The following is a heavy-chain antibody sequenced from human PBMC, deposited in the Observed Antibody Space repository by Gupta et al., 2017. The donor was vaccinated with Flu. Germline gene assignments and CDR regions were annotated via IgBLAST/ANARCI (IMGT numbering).Heavy chain of an antibody. J-gene: IGHJ4*02. CDR1: RFTFRSSN. D-gene: IGHD2-15*01. CDR3: ARDLYGGRFYFDY. V-gene: IGHV3-21*02. CDR2: ISSSSSYI. Sequence: EVQLVESGGGLVRPGGSLRLACAAFRFTFRSSNMNWVRQAPGKGREWVSSISSSSSYIWYADSVKGRFTISRDNAQKLMVLQMNSLRAEDTAVYFCARDLYGGRFYFDYWGRGTLVTVSS.